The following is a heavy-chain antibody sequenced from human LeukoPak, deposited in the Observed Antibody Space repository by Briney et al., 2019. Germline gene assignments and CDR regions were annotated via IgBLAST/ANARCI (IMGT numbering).Heavy chain of an antibody. D-gene: IGHD1-26*01. CDR3: AKDLGKAQWELPPWWFDP. J-gene: IGHJ5*02. Sequence: PGGSLRLSCAASGFTFSSYAMSWVRQAPGKGLEWVSAISGSGGSTYYADSVKGRFTISRDNSKNTLYLQMNSLRAEDTAVYYCAKDLGKAQWELPPWWFDPWGQGTLVTVSS. CDR2: ISGSGGST. V-gene: IGHV3-23*01. CDR1: GFTFSSYA.